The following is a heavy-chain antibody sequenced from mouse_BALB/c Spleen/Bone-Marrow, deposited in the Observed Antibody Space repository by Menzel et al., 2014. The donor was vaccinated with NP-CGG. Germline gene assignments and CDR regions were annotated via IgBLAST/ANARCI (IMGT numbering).Heavy chain of an antibody. J-gene: IGHJ3*01. CDR2: ILPGSGST. Sequence: VQLQQSGAELMKPGASVKISYKATGYTFSSYWIEWVKQRPGHGLEWIGEILPGSGSTNYNEKFKGKATFTADTSSNTAYMQLSSLTSEDSAVYYCASFYGRFAYWGQGTLVTVSA. D-gene: IGHD1-1*02. CDR3: ASFYGRFAY. V-gene: IGHV1-9*01. CDR1: GYTFSSYW.